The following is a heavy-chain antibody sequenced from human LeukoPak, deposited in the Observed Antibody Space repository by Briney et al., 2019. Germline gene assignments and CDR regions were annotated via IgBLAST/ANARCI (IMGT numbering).Heavy chain of an antibody. CDR2: ISYDGSNK. Sequence: PGGSLRLSCAASGFTFSTYAMHWVRQAPGKGLEWVAVISYDGSNKYYADSVKGRFTISRDNSKNTLYLQMNSLRAEDTAVYYCARVSRWLQFNGDYWGQGTPVTVSS. CDR1: GFTFSTYA. D-gene: IGHD5-24*01. J-gene: IGHJ4*02. V-gene: IGHV3-30-3*01. CDR3: ARVSRWLQFNGDY.